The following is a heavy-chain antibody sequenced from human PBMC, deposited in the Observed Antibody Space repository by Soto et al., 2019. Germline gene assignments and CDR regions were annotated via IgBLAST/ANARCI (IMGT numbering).Heavy chain of an antibody. CDR1: GGSISSGGYY. CDR2: IYYSGST. CDR3: ARRGHFDNSGHAWYFDL. Sequence: SETLSLSCTVSGGSISSGGYYWSWIRQHPGNVLEWIVYIYYSGSTYYNPSLESRVTISVDTSKNHFSLKLSSVTAADTAVYYCARRGHFDNSGHAWYFDLWGRGTLVTVSS. V-gene: IGHV4-31*03. J-gene: IGHJ2*01. D-gene: IGHD3-22*01.